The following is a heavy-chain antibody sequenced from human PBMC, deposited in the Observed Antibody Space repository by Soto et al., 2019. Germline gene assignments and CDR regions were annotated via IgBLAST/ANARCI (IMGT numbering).Heavy chain of an antibody. CDR3: ARREVGGYHYLWGSYRYGMDV. Sequence: SVKVSCKASGGTFSSYAISWVRQAPGQGLEWMGGIIPIFGTANYAQKFQGRVTITADESTSTAYMELSSLRSEDTAVYYCARREVGGYHYLWGSYRYGMDVWGQGTTVTVYS. CDR2: IIPIFGTA. J-gene: IGHJ6*02. V-gene: IGHV1-69*13. D-gene: IGHD3-16*02. CDR1: GGTFSSYA.